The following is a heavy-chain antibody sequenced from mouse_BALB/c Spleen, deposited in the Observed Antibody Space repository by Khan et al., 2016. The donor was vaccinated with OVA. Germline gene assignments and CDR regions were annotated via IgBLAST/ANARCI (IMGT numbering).Heavy chain of an antibody. CDR2: ISYSGRP. D-gene: IGHD1-1*01. Sequence: EVKLLESGPGLVKPSQSLSLTCTVTGYSITSDYAWNWIRQFPGNKLEWMGYISYSGRPSYNPSLKSRISITRETSKNQFFLQLNSVTTEDTATYYCARSVTITTVVATDFDYWGQGTTLTVSS. CDR1: GYSITSDYA. CDR3: ARSVTITTVVATDFDY. J-gene: IGHJ2*01. V-gene: IGHV3-2*02.